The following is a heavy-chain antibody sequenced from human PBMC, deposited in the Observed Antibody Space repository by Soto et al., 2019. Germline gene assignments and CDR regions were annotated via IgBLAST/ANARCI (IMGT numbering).Heavy chain of an antibody. J-gene: IGHJ4*02. D-gene: IGHD3-16*01. Sequence: EVQLVESGGGLVRPGGSVRLSCAASGFTFSVPSMHWVRQASGKGLEWLGRIRSRANHYATTYRESPKGRVITSRDDSQDTMFLEMSSLRTEDTAMYYCAIEGVGFGHWGQGTLVTVSS. V-gene: IGHV3-73*01. CDR3: AIEGVGFGH. CDR2: IRSRANHYAT. CDR1: GFTFSVPS.